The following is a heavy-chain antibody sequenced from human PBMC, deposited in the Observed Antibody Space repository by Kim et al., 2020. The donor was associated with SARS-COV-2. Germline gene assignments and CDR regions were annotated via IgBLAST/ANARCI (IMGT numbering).Heavy chain of an antibody. Sequence: SETLSLTCAVYGGSFRFYSWSWIRQPPGKGLEWIGEINHSGSTNYNPSLKSRVTISVDTSKNQFSLKLSSVTAADTAVYYCARGKTVTTAVGYYYYGMEVSGQGTPLTVSS. CDR3: ARGKTVTTAVGYYYYGMEV. D-gene: IGHD4-17*01. J-gene: IGHJ6*01. V-gene: IGHV4-34*01. CDR2: INHSGST. CDR1: GGSFRFYS.